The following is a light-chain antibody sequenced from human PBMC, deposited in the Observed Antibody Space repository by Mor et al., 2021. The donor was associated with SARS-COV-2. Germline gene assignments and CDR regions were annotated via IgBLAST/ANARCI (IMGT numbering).Light chain of an antibody. V-gene: IGKV3D-15*01. CDR2: DPS. CDR1: SVGSN. CDR3: LQYNSWPRT. J-gene: IGKJ2*01. Sequence: SVGSNFAWFQQKPGQAPRLLMNDPSTRANGIPARFSGSGSGTEFTLTISSLQSEDFAVYYCLQYNSWPRTFGQGTKLE.